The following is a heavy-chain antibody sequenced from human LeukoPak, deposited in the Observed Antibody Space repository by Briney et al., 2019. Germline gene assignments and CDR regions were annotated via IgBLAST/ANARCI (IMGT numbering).Heavy chain of an antibody. CDR1: GFTFSSYA. V-gene: IGHV3-30*04. CDR2: ISYDGSNK. Sequence: GGSLRLSCAASGFTFSSYAMHWVRQAPGKGLEGVAVISYDGSNKYYGDSVKGRFTISRDNSKNTLYLQMNSLRAEDTAVYYCARGVVVVAAKDYWGQGTLVTVSS. D-gene: IGHD2-15*01. CDR3: ARGVVVVAAKDY. J-gene: IGHJ4*02.